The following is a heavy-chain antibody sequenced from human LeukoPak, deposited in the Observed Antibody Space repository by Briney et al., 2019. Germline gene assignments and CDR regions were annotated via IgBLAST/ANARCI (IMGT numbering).Heavy chain of an antibody. V-gene: IGHV1-2*02. Sequence: ASVKVSCKASGYTFTGYYMHWVRQAPGQGPEWMGWINPNSGGTNYAQKFQGRVTMTRDTSISTAYMKLSRLRSDDTALYYCARMITMIRGVPLADWGQGTLVTVSS. D-gene: IGHD3-10*01. J-gene: IGHJ4*02. CDR2: INPNSGGT. CDR3: ARMITMIRGVPLAD. CDR1: GYTFTGYY.